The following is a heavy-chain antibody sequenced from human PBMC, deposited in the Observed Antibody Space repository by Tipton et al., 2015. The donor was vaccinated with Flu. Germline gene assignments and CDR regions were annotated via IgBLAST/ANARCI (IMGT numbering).Heavy chain of an antibody. D-gene: IGHD3-3*01. Sequence: QLVQSGGGLVQPGGSLRLSCAASGFTFSSYEMNWVRQAPGKGLEWVSYISSSGSTIYYADSVKGRFTISRDNAKNSLYLQMNSLRAEDTAVYYCASGDFWSGYYTDYGGQGTLVTVSS. V-gene: IGHV3-48*03. CDR2: ISSSGSTI. CDR3: ASGDFWSGYYTDY. CDR1: GFTFSSYE. J-gene: IGHJ4*02.